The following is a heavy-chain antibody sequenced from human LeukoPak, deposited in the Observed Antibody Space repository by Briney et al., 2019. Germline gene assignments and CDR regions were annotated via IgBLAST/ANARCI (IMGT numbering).Heavy chain of an antibody. CDR1: GFSFSNYG. V-gene: IGHV3-30*02. CDR3: AKGYCGSTTCYTGFDY. D-gene: IGHD2-2*02. CDR2: IRYDGTNK. J-gene: IGHJ4*02. Sequence: PGRSLRLSCTASGFSFSNYGMHWVRQGPGRGLEWVAFIRYDGTNKYYADSVKGRFTISRDNSKNTLYLQMNSLRAEDTAVYYCAKGYCGSTTCYTGFDYWGQGTLVTVSS.